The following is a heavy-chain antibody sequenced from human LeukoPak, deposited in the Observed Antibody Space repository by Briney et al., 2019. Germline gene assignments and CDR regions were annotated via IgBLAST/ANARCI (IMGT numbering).Heavy chain of an antibody. J-gene: IGHJ5*02. CDR1: GGTFSSYA. CDR2: IIPIFGTA. Sequence: SVQVSCNASGGTFSSYAISWVRQAPGQGLEWMGGIIPIFGTANYAQKFQGRVTITTDESTSTAYMELSSLRSEDTAVYYCARETQDGNWFDPWGQGTLVTVSS. V-gene: IGHV1-69*05. CDR3: ARETQDGNWFDP.